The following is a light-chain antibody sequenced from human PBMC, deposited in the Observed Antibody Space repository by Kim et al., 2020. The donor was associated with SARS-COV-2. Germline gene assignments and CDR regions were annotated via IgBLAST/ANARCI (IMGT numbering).Light chain of an antibody. Sequence: PGQRVTISCSGRTSNIGNNYVSWYQQLPGIAPKLLIYKNDQRPSGVPDRFSGSKSGTSASLAISGLRSEDEADYYCAAWDDSLRGVFGGGTQLTVL. V-gene: IGLV1-47*01. CDR2: KND. CDR1: TSNIGNNY. CDR3: AAWDDSLRGV. J-gene: IGLJ2*01.